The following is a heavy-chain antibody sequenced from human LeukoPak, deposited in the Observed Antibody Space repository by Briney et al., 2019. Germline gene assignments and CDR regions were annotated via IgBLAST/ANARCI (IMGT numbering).Heavy chain of an antibody. V-gene: IGHV1-2*02. CDR1: GYTFTGCY. J-gene: IGHJ4*02. D-gene: IGHD6-13*01. Sequence: ASVKVSCKASGYTFTGCYMHWVRQAPGEGLEWMGWINPNSGGTNYAQNFQGRVTMPRDTSISTAYMELSRLRSDDTAVYYCARESSSSWPSFDYWGQGTLVTVSS. CDR3: ARESSSSWPSFDY. CDR2: INPNSGGT.